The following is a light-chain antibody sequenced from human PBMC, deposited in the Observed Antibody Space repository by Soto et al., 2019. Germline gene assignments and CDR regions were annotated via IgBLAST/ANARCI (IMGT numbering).Light chain of an antibody. J-gene: IGKJ4*02. CDR1: QDISRW. CDR3: QKADTFPLA. Sequence: DIQMTQSPSSVSAYVGDSVTITCRASQDISRWLAWYQQKPGKAPRLLMYAASPLESGVPSRFRGSGSGTLFTLTITTLLPEDFATYYCQKADTFPLAFGGGTKLEI. CDR2: AAS. V-gene: IGKV1-12*01.